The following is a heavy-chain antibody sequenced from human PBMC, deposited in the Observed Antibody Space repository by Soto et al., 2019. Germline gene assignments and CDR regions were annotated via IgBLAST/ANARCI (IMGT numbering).Heavy chain of an antibody. CDR2: IFHSGST. D-gene: IGHD2-15*01. CDR1: GDSTNSGGYY. CDR3: ARGGIAGHWFDP. Sequence: QVQLQESGPGLVKPSQTLSLTCTVSGDSTNSGGYYYSWIRQHPGQGLEWVGYIFHSGSTLSNPSLRSRVTLSADTSKNQLSLKLTSVTAADTAVYYCARGGIAGHWFDPWGQGTLVTVSA. J-gene: IGHJ5*02. V-gene: IGHV4-31*03.